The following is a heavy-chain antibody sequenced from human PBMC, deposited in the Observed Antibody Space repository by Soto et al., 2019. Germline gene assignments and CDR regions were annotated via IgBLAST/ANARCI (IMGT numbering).Heavy chain of an antibody. CDR3: AKDRPFRSYFVSSGCYNS. V-gene: IGHV3-23*01. CDR1: GFTFRNQD. Sequence: EVQLLESGGGLVQPGGSLRLSCVASGFTFRNQDMRWVRQAPGKGLEWVSGISGSGVITYYADSVKGRFTISRDNSKNQLYLQRNSLRAEDTAVYYCAKDRPFRSYFVSSGCYNSWGQGTLVTVSS. J-gene: IGHJ4*02. D-gene: IGHD3-22*01. CDR2: ISGSGVIT.